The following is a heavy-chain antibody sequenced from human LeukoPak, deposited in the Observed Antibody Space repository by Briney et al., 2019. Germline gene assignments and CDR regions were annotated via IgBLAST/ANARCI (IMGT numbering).Heavy chain of an antibody. CDR2: IIPIFGTA. D-gene: IGHD1-26*01. CDR1: GGTFSSYA. CDR3: AKCIVGAADAFDI. J-gene: IGHJ3*02. V-gene: IGHV1-69*13. Sequence: GASVKVSCKASGGTFSSYAISWVRQAPGQGLEWMGGIIPIFGTANYAQKFQGRVTITADESTSTAYMELSSLRSEDTAVYYCAKCIVGAADAFDIWGQGTMVTVSS.